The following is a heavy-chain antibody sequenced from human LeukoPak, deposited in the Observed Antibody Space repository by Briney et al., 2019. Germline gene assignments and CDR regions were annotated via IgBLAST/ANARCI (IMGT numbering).Heavy chain of an antibody. CDR1: GGSISSGDYY. Sequence: SETVSLTCTVSGGSISSGDYYWSWIRQPPGKGLEWIGYIYYSGSTYYNPSLKSRVTISVDTSKNQFSLKLSSVTAADTAVYYCASLYYGDYYFDYWGQGTLVTVSS. CDR2: IYYSGST. CDR3: ASLYYGDYYFDY. D-gene: IGHD4-17*01. J-gene: IGHJ4*02. V-gene: IGHV4-30-4*01.